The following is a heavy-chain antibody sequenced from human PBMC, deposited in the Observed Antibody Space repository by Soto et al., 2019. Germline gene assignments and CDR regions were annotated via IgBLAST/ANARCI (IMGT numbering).Heavy chain of an antibody. V-gene: IGHV3-48*03. CDR3: TRDDPRGPGFDY. CDR2: ISSSGSTI. CDR1: GFTFSGFE. J-gene: IGHJ4*02. Sequence: EVQLVESGGGLVQPGGSLRLSCAASGFTFSGFEMNWVRQAPGKGLEWVSYISSSGSTIYYADSVKGRFTISRDNSKNSLYLQMNSLRGDDTAVYYCTRDDPRGPGFDYWGQGTLVTVSS.